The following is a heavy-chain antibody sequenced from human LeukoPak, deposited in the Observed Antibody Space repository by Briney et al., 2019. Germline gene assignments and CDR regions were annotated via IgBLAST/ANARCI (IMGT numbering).Heavy chain of an antibody. CDR1: GYTFTGYY. CDR2: INPNSGGT. CDR3: ARDGETNDYGDYPFDY. V-gene: IGHV1-2*06. J-gene: IGHJ4*02. Sequence: ASVKVSCKASGYTFTGYYMHWVRQAPRQGLEWMGRINPNSGGTNYAQKFQGRVTMTRDTSISTAYMELSRLRSDDTAVYYCARDGETNDYGDYPFDYWGQGTLVTVSS. D-gene: IGHD4-17*01.